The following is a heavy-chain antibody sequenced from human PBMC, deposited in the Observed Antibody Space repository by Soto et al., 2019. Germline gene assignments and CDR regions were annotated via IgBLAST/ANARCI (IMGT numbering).Heavy chain of an antibody. Sequence: GGSLRLSCADSGFTFTDYGMHWVRQAPGKGLEWVAVISYDGSNKNYADSVKGRFTISRDNSKNTLYLQMNSLRAEDTAVYYCARDHYSSSLTRVYYYYGMDXWGQGTTVTVSS. V-gene: IGHV3-30*03. J-gene: IGHJ6*02. D-gene: IGHD6-13*01. CDR2: ISYDGSNK. CDR1: GFTFTDYG. CDR3: ARDHYSSSLTRVYYYYGMDX.